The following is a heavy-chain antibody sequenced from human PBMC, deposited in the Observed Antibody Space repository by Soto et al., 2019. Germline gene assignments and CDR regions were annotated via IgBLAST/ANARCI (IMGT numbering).Heavy chain of an antibody. Sequence: QVPLVQSGAEVKKPGASVKVSCKAPGYTFTSYGISWVRQPPGQGLEWMGWISAYNGNTNYAQKLQDRVTMTTDKSKSTAYVELRSLRCDDTGVYYCARHTPYNRFDPWGQGTLVTVSS. CDR3: ARHTPYNRFDP. CDR2: ISAYNGNT. D-gene: IGHD5-18*01. J-gene: IGHJ5*02. CDR1: GYTFTSYG. V-gene: IGHV1-18*01.